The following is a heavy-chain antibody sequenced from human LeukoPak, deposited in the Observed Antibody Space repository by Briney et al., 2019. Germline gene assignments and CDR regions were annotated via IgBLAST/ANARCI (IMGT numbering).Heavy chain of an antibody. Sequence: GGSLRLSCAASGFTFSSYAVSWVRQAPGKGLEWVSAISGSGASTYYADSVKGRFTISRDNSKNTLYLQMNSLRAEDTAVYYCARGWSSGWYGGYYFDYWGQGTLVTVSS. J-gene: IGHJ4*02. CDR1: GFTFSSYA. CDR2: ISGSGAST. V-gene: IGHV3-23*01. CDR3: ARGWSSGWYGGYYFDY. D-gene: IGHD6-19*01.